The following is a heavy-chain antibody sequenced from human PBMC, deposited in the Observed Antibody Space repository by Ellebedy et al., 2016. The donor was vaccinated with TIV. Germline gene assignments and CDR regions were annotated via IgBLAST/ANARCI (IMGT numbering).Heavy chain of an antibody. CDR2: INPNSGGT. CDR3: ARERDSSPRYWYFDL. Sequence: ASVKVFCXASGYTFTSYYMHWVRQAPGQGLEWMGIINPNSGGTIYAQNFQGRVTMTSDTSTSTVYLELSSLRSGDTAVYYCARERDSSPRYWYFDLWGRGTLVTVPS. CDR1: GYTFTSYY. J-gene: IGHJ2*01. V-gene: IGHV1-46*01. D-gene: IGHD6-13*01.